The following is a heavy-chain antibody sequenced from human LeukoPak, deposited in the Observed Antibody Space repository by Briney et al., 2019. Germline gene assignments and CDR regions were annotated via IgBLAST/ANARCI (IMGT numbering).Heavy chain of an antibody. CDR1: GFTFSSYS. D-gene: IGHD6-13*01. CDR2: ISSSSSYI. V-gene: IGHV3-21*01. CDR3: ARGSGIAAAVV. J-gene: IGHJ4*02. Sequence: PGGSLRLSCAATGFTFSSYSMNWVRQAPGKGLEWVSSISSSSSYIYYADSVKGRFTISRDNAKNSLYLQMNSLRAEDTAVYYCARGSGIAAAVVWGQGTLVTVSS.